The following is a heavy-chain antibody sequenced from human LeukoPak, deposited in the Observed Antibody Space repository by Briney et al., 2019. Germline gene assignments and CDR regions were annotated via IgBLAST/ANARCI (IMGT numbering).Heavy chain of an antibody. V-gene: IGHV1-8*01. CDR2: MNPNSGNT. CDR1: GYTFTSYD. Sequence: ASVKVSCKASGYTFTSYDINWVRQATGQGLEWMGWMNPNSGNTGYAQKFQGRVTMTRNTSISTAYMELSSLRSEDTAVYYCARDIVVVPAEGGWFDPWGQGTLVTVSS. D-gene: IGHD2-2*01. J-gene: IGHJ5*02. CDR3: ARDIVVVPAEGGWFDP.